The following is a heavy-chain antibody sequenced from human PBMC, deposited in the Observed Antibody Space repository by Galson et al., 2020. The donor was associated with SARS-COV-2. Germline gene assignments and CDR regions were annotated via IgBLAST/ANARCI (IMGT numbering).Heavy chain of an antibody. J-gene: IGHJ2*01. CDR2: LSYVGSNK. CDR3: ARPKLDYDILTGFFFGYFDL. Sequence: TGGSRRLSCAASGFTFSSYAMHWVRQAPGKGLEWLAVLSYVGSNKYYADSVKGRFTISRDNSKNTLYLQINSLRAEDTAVYYCARPKLDYDILTGFFFGYFDLWGRGTLVTVSS. D-gene: IGHD3-9*01. CDR1: GFTFSSYA. V-gene: IGHV3-30-3*01.